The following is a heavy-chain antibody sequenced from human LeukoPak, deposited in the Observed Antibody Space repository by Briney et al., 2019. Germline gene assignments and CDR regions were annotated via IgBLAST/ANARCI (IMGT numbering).Heavy chain of an antibody. CDR2: IYYSGST. V-gene: IGHV4-39*01. Sequence: SETLSHTCTVSGGSLSSSSCYWGWIRQPPGRGLEWIGSIYYSGSTYYNPSLKSRVTISVYTSKNQFSLNLISLTTEDTAVEYCAMHSLADGGSYPEYWGQGTLVTVSS. D-gene: IGHD1-26*01. CDR3: AMHSLADGGSYPEY. CDR1: GGSLSSSSCY. J-gene: IGHJ4*02.